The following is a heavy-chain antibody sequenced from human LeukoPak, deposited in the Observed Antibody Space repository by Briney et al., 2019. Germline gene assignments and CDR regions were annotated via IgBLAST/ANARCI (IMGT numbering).Heavy chain of an antibody. D-gene: IGHD6-13*01. J-gene: IGHJ4*02. Sequence: SETLSLTCTVSGGSISNYYWSWIRQPPGKGLEWIGYIYYSGSTNYNPSLKSRVTISVDTSKNQFSLKLSSVTAADTAVYYCARRGSSSWYFDYWGQGTLVTVSS. CDR1: GGSISNYY. CDR2: IYYSGST. V-gene: IGHV4-59*01. CDR3: ARRGSSSWYFDY.